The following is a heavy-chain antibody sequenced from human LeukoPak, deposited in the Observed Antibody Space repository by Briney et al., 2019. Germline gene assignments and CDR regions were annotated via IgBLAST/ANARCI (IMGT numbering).Heavy chain of an antibody. J-gene: IGHJ6*03. D-gene: IGHD5-24*01. CDR1: GYSFSTYW. Sequence: GESLKISCRGSGYSFSTYWIGWVRQMPGKGLEWIGFIYPGDSDTRYSTSFQGPVTISADKSITTGYLQWSSLKASDTAMYYCAKVVELATLTGDSYTYSYHMDVWGKGTAVTVSS. CDR3: AKVVELATLTGDSYTYSYHMDV. V-gene: IGHV5-51*01. CDR2: IYPGDSDT.